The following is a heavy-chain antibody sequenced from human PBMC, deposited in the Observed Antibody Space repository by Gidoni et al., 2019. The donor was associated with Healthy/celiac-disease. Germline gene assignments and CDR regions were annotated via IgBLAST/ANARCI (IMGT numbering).Heavy chain of an antibody. CDR2: INSDGSST. CDR1: GFPFSSYW. V-gene: IGHV3-74*01. D-gene: IGHD3-9*01. J-gene: IGHJ6*02. CDR3: ARGLRYLNYYYYGMDV. Sequence: EVQLVESGGGLVQPGGSLRISCADSGFPFSSYWMHWVRQDQGKGLVWVSRINSDGSSTSYADSVKGRFTISRDNAKNTLYLQMNSLRAEDTAVYYCARGLRYLNYYYYGMDVWGQGTTVTVSS.